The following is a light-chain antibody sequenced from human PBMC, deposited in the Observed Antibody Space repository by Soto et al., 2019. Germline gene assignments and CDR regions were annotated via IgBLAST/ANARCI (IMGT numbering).Light chain of an antibody. J-gene: IGKJ2*01. CDR1: QSVSTWY. CDR2: SAS. V-gene: IGKV3-20*01. CDR3: QQYYSVPDT. Sequence: EIVLTQSPGTLSLSPGERATLTCRASQSVSTWYLAWYQQKPGQAPRLLISSASNRATGIPDRFSGSGSGTDFTLTISGLQAEDVAVYYCQQYYSVPDTFGQGTTLEI.